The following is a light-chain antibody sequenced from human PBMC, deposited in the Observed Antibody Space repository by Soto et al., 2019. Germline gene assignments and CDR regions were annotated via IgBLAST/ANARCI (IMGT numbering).Light chain of an antibody. Sequence: QSVLTQPTSVSGAPRQRVTISCSGSRSNIGNNAVNWYQQFPGRAPKLLIYYDDLLPSGVSDRFSGSKSGTSASLAISGLQSEDEADYYCSTWDDSLNGQVFGGGTKLTVL. V-gene: IGLV1-36*01. CDR2: YDD. CDR3: STWDDSLNGQV. CDR1: RSNIGNNA. J-gene: IGLJ2*01.